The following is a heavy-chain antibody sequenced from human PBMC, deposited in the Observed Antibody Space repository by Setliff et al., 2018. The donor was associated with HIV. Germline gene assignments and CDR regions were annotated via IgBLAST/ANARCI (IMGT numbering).Heavy chain of an antibody. J-gene: IGHJ6*04. Sequence: GASVKVACKTSGHPFSNYDIIWGRRATGQGLERMGWMNPNSGATGYAQKFKDRFIMTRDTSISTAYMELSSLTSEETAVYYCASGKGVRGVIIRGGLDVWGKGTTVTVSS. V-gene: IGHV1-8*01. CDR1: GHPFSNYD. CDR3: ASGKGVRGVIIRGGLDV. D-gene: IGHD3-10*01. CDR2: MNPNSGAT.